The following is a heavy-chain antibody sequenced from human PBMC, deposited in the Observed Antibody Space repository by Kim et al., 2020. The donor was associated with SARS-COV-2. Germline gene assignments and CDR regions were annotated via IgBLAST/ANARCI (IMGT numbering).Heavy chain of an antibody. J-gene: IGHJ4*02. V-gene: IGHV3-7*05. CDR3: AGDTAWHFDN. CDR2: IRDDGGEK. D-gene: IGHD2-21*02. Sequence: GGSLRLSCAASGFTFKNYWMHWVRQAPGKGLEWVASIRDDGGEKAYVDSVRGRFTISRDNAKNSLFLQMSSLRADDTATYYCAGDTAWHFDNWGQGTLVAVSS. CDR1: GFTFKNYW.